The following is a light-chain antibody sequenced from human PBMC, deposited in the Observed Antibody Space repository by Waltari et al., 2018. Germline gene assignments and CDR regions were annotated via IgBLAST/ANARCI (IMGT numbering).Light chain of an antibody. CDR2: GAS. V-gene: IGKV3-20*01. CDR1: QSVSSSY. Sequence: EIVLTQSPGTLSLSPGERATLSCRASQSVSSSYLAWYQQKPGQAPRLLIDGASSRATGIPDRFSGSGSGTDFTLTISRLEPEDFAVYYCQQYGSSPPRYTFGQGTKLEI. J-gene: IGKJ2*01. CDR3: QQYGSSPPRYT.